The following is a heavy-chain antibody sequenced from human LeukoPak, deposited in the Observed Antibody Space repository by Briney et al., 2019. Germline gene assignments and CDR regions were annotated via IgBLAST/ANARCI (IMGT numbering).Heavy chain of an antibody. Sequence: GGSLRLSCAASGFTFSSYSMNWVRQAPGKGLEWVSYISSSSSTIYYADSVKGRFTISRDNAKNSLYLQMNSLRAEDTAVYYCARVTMVRGVTGRGYYFDYWGQGTLVTVSS. V-gene: IGHV3-48*04. CDR1: GFTFSSYS. D-gene: IGHD3-10*01. CDR2: ISSSSSTI. J-gene: IGHJ4*02. CDR3: ARVTMVRGVTGRGYYFDY.